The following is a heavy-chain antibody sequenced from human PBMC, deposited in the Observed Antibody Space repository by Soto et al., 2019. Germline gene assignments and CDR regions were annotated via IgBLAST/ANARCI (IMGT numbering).Heavy chain of an antibody. Sequence: SETLSLTCTVSGGSISSYYWSWIRQPPGKGLEWIGYIYYSGSTNYNPSLKSRVTISVDTSKNQSSLKLSSVTAADTAVYYCARGGGNSVFGEYFQHWGHGTLVTVSS. CDR2: IYYSGST. D-gene: IGHD2-21*02. CDR1: GGSISSYY. J-gene: IGHJ1*01. CDR3: ARGGGNSVFGEYFQH. V-gene: IGHV4-59*01.